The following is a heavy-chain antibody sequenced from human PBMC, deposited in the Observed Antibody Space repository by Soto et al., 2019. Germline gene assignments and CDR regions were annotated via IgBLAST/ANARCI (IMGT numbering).Heavy chain of an antibody. Sequence: SLRLSCAASGFTFSTHAMYWVRQAPGKGLECVAIVSFDGSNKYYADSVKGRFTISRDNSKNTLYLQMSGLTPEDTAVYYCARPLHYITILAAWGQGTLVTVSS. D-gene: IGHD3-3*01. CDR3: ARPLHYITILAA. J-gene: IGHJ5*02. CDR1: GFTFSTHA. V-gene: IGHV3-30-3*01. CDR2: VSFDGSNK.